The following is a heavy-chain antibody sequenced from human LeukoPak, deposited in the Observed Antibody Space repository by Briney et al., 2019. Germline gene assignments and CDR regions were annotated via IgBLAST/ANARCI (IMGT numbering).Heavy chain of an antibody. J-gene: IGHJ3*02. CDR1: GFTFSSYS. Sequence: GGSLRLSCAASGFTFSSYSMNWVRQAPGKGLEWVSSISSSSSYIYYADSVKGRFTISRDNAKNSLYLQMNSLRAEDTAVYYCARAGDGFDAFDIWGQGTMVTVSS. CDR2: ISSSSSYI. V-gene: IGHV3-21*01. CDR3: ARAGDGFDAFDI. D-gene: IGHD5-24*01.